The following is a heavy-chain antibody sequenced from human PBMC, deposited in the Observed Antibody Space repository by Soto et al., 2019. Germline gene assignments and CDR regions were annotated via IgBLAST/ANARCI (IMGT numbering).Heavy chain of an antibody. D-gene: IGHD3-22*01. CDR3: ARDVATMIVVAPGGFDY. Sequence: EVQLVESGGGLVKPGGSLRLSCAASGFTFSSYSMNWVRQAPGKGLEWVSSISSSSSYIYYADSVKGRFTISRDNAKNSLYLQMNSLRAEDTAVYYCARDVATMIVVAPGGFDYWGQGTLVTVSS. J-gene: IGHJ4*02. CDR1: GFTFSSYS. V-gene: IGHV3-21*01. CDR2: ISSSSSYI.